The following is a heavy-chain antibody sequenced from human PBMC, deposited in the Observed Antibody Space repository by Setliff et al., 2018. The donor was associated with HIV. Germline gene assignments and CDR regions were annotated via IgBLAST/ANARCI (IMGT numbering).Heavy chain of an antibody. CDR1: GGSISSSNW. Sequence: SETLSLTCAVSGGSISSSNWWGWVRQPPGKGLEWIGEIYHSGSANYNPSLKSRVIISIDKYKNKFSLKVSSVTAADTAVYYCARILVAAAGTGFDPWGQGILVTVSS. CDR2: IYHSGSA. J-gene: IGHJ5*02. V-gene: IGHV4-4*02. D-gene: IGHD6-13*01. CDR3: ARILVAAAGTGFDP.